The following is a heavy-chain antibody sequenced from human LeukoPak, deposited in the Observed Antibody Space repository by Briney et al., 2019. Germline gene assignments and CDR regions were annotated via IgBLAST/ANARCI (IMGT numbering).Heavy chain of an antibody. CDR3: ARDVRDYDSSGYYHDY. CDR2: ISYDGSNK. Sequence: PGGSLRLSCAASGFTFSSYAMSWVRQAPGKGLEWVAVISYDGSNKYYADSVKGRFTISRDNSKNTLYLQMNSLRAEDTAVYYCARDVRDYDSSGYYHDYWGQGTLVTVSS. V-gene: IGHV3-30*04. CDR1: GFTFSSYA. D-gene: IGHD3-22*01. J-gene: IGHJ4*02.